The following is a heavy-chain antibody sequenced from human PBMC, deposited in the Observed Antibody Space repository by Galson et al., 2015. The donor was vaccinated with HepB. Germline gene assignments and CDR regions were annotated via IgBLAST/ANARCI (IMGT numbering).Heavy chain of an antibody. D-gene: IGHD6-13*01. CDR1: GYSFTSYW. Sequence: QSGAEVKKPGESLKISCKGSGYSFTSYWIGWVRQMPGKGLEWMGITYPGDSDTRYSPSFQGQVTISADKSISTAYLQWSSLKASDTVMYYCARRGSSSWALRDAFDIWGQGTMVTVSS. CDR2: TYPGDSDT. V-gene: IGHV5-51*01. J-gene: IGHJ3*02. CDR3: ARRGSSSWALRDAFDI.